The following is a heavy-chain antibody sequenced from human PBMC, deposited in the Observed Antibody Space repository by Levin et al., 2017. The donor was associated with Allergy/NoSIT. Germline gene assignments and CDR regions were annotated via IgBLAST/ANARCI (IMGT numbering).Heavy chain of an antibody. CDR3: AKRGPNYYFEY. J-gene: IGHJ4*02. D-gene: IGHD2-8*01. V-gene: IGHV3-23*01. CDR1: GRHCSGVG. CDR2: ITGSGSVT. Sequence: GGSLRLSXXXXGRHCSGVGSVRDSHAPGKGLEWVSSITGSGSVTFHADSVRGRFTISRDNSKNTLSLQMDSLRAEDTAMYYCAKRGPNYYFEYWGQGTLVTVSS.